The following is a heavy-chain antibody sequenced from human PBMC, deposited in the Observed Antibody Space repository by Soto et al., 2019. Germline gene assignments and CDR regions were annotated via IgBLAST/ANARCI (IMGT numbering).Heavy chain of an antibody. J-gene: IGHJ6*02. CDR1: GYTFTGQY. D-gene: IGHD1-7*01. CDR3: ARESSGITLYGMDV. Sequence: ASVKVSCRASGYTFTGQYMHWVRQAPGQGLEWMGWINPNSGDTNYAQKFQGRVTMTRDTSIGTAYMELSSLRSNDAAIYYCARESSGITLYGMDVWGQGTTVTVSS. CDR2: INPNSGDT. V-gene: IGHV1-2*02.